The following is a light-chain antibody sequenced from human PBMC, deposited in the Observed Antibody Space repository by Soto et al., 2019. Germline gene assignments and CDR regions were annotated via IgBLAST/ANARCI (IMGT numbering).Light chain of an antibody. CDR3: QQYYNWPRT. Sequence: EIVSTQSPATLSLSPGERAPLSCRASQSVSSYLAWSQQKPGQAPRLLFYGASTRATGLPARFSGTGSGTEFTLTINSLQAEDSAVYYCQQYYNWPRTFGQGTLLEFK. CDR1: QSVSSY. J-gene: IGKJ5*01. CDR2: GAS. V-gene: IGKV3-15*01.